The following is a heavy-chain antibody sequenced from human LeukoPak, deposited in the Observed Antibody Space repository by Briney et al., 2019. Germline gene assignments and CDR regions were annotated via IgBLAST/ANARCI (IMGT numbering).Heavy chain of an antibody. D-gene: IGHD4-17*01. V-gene: IGHV3-48*03. CDR1: GFTFSSYE. Sequence: GGSLRLSCAASGFTFSSYEMNWVRQAPGKGLEWVSYISGVGSVNNYADSVKGRFTISRDNAKNSLYLQMNGLRAEDTAVYYCARGMFDYGDYSDWYFDLWGRGTLVTVSS. CDR3: ARGMFDYGDYSDWYFDL. CDR2: ISGVGSVN. J-gene: IGHJ2*01.